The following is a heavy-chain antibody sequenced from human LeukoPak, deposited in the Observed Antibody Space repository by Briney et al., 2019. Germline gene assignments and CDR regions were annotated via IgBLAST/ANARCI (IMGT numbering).Heavy chain of an antibody. D-gene: IGHD5-12*01. CDR1: GFTFGNAW. V-gene: IGHV3-15*01. CDR2: IKTKADGGTA. Sequence: PGGSLRLSCAASGFTFGNAWMNWVRQPPGKRLEWVGHIKTKADGGTAEYATPVKGRFTISRDDSKNTLYLQMNSLKTEDTAVYYCTTERGYSGYDGQTYYYYYMDVWGKGTTVTISS. CDR3: TTERGYSGYDGQTYYYYYMDV. J-gene: IGHJ6*03.